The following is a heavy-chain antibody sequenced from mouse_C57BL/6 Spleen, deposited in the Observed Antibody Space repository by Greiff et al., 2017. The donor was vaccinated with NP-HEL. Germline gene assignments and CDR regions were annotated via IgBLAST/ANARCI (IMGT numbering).Heavy chain of an antibody. CDR1: GYTFTDYY. Sequence: EVQLQQSGPELVKPGASVKISCKASGYTFTDYYMNWVKQSHGKSLEWIGDINPNNGGTSYNQKFKGKATLTVDKSSSTAYMELRSLTSEDSAVYYCAREGGYDSWLAYWGQGTLVTVSA. J-gene: IGHJ3*01. D-gene: IGHD2-4*01. CDR3: AREGGYDSWLAY. CDR2: INPNNGGT. V-gene: IGHV1-26*01.